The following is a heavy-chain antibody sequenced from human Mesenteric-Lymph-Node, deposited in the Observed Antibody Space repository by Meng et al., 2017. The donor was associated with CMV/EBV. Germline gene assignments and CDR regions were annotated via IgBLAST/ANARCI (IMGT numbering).Heavy chain of an antibody. Sequence: SETLSLTCTVSGGSISSYYWSWIRQPPGKGLEWTGYIYYSGSTNYNPSLKSRVTISVDTSKNQFSLKLSSVTAADTAVYYCARDGAMVTWGLDVWGQGTTVTVSS. CDR1: GGSISSYY. CDR3: ARDGAMVTWGLDV. CDR2: IYYSGST. D-gene: IGHD5-18*01. J-gene: IGHJ6*02. V-gene: IGHV4-59*01.